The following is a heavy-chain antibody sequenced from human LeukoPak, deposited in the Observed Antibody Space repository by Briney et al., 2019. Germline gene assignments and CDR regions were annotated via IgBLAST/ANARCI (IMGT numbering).Heavy chain of an antibody. D-gene: IGHD1-7*01. CDR1: GYAFTAYY. V-gene: IGHV1-2*02. J-gene: IGHJ1*01. Sequence: GASVTVSFTASGYAFTAYYKHWARQGPGQGLGRKGWINTNSGGTNYAQKFQGRVTMTRDTSISTDYMELSRLRSDDTAVYYCARVYDSGNYKRYAEYSQHWGQGTLVTVSS. CDR2: INTNSGGT. CDR3: ARVYDSGNYKRYAEYSQH.